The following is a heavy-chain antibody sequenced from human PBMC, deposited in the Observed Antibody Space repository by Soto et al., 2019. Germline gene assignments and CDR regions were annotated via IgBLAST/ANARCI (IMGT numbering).Heavy chain of an antibody. CDR1: GGSVSSGSYY. CDR2: IYYSGST. J-gene: IGHJ5*02. V-gene: IGHV4-61*01. D-gene: IGHD5-12*01. Sequence: SETLSLTCTVSGGSVSSGSYYWSWIRQPPGKGLEWIGYIYYSGSTNYNPSLKSRVTISVDTSKNQFSLKLSSVTAADTAVYYCARSQGGLRSPFDPWGQGTLVTVSS. CDR3: ARSQGGLRSPFDP.